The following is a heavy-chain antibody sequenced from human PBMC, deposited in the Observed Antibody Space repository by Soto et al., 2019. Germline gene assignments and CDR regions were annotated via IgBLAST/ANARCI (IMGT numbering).Heavy chain of an antibody. J-gene: IGHJ6*02. CDR3: AREDYYDSSGYATYYYYGMDV. V-gene: IGHV3-7*05. Sequence: GGSLRLSCAASGFTFSSYWMSWVRQAPGKGLEWVANIKQDGSEKYYVDSVKGRFTISRDNAKNSLYLQMNSLRAEDTAVYYCAREDYYDSSGYATYYYYGMDVWGQGTTVTVSS. CDR2: IKQDGSEK. CDR1: GFTFSSYW. D-gene: IGHD3-22*01.